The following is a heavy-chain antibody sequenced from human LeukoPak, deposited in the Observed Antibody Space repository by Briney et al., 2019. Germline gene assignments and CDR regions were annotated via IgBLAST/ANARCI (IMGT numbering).Heavy chain of an antibody. D-gene: IGHD6-6*01. CDR1: GGSISSYY. CDR2: IYDSGST. V-gene: IGHV4-59*12. J-gene: IGHJ4*02. CDR3: ARLAPHRYIAARPRGYFDY. Sequence: SETMSLTCTVSGGSISSYYWSWIRQPPGKGLEWIGYIYDSGSTNYNPSLKSRVTISVDTSKNQFSLKLSSVTAADTAVYYCARLAPHRYIAARPRGYFDYWGQGTLVTVSS.